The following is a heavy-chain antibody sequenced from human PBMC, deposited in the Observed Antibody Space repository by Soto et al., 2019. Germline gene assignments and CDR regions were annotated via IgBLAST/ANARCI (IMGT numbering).Heavy chain of an antibody. Sequence: VQLVESGGGLVQPGRSLRLSCAGAEFNFDNYAMQWVRQAPGKGLEWVSGISWDSGNMGYADSVKGRFTISRDNAKKSLYLQMNSLRVEDTALYYCARGRYFESSGNVAAPDIWGQGTMVTVSS. CDR1: EFNFDNYA. CDR2: ISWDSGNM. CDR3: ARGRYFESSGNVAAPDI. V-gene: IGHV3-9*01. J-gene: IGHJ3*02. D-gene: IGHD3-22*01.